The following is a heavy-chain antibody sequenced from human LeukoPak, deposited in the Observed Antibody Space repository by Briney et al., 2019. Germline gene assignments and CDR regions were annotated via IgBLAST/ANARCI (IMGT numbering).Heavy chain of an antibody. CDR3: AKDTSSGWYNYFDY. Sequence: GGSLRLSCAASGFTFSSYAMSWVRQAPGKGLEWVSAISGSGGSTYYADSVKGRFTISRDNSKNTLYLQINSLRAEDTAVYYCAKDTSSGWYNYFDYWGQGTLVTVSS. D-gene: IGHD6-19*01. J-gene: IGHJ4*02. CDR2: ISGSGGST. CDR1: GFTFSSYA. V-gene: IGHV3-23*01.